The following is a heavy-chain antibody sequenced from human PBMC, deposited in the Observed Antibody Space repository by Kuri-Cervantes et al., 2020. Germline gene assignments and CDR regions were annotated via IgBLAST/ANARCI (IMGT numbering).Heavy chain of an antibody. CDR2: IGTAGDT. V-gene: IGHV3-13*01. D-gene: IGHD3-10*01. Sequence: GESLKISCAASGFTFSSYDMHWVRQATGKGLEWVSAIGTAGDTYYPGSVKGRFTISRENAKNSLYLQMNSLRAGDTAVYYCARESYGSGSFYGMDVWGQGTTVTVSS. CDR1: GFTFSSYD. J-gene: IGHJ6*02. CDR3: ARESYGSGSFYGMDV.